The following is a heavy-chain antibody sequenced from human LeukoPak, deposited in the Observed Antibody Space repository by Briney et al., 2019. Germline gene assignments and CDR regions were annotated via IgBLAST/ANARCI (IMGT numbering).Heavy chain of an antibody. Sequence: GGALRLSCTASGFTFGDYAMSWFRQAPGKGVEGVADIKQDGREKYYVDSVRGRFTISRDNAQHSLSLQMNILRPQDTAVYYCARAYCRSTNCCYPSWGQGTLVTVSS. J-gene: IGHJ4*02. D-gene: IGHD2-2*01. CDR3: ARAYCRSTNCCYPS. CDR2: IKQDGREK. V-gene: IGHV3-7*01. CDR1: GFTFGDYA.